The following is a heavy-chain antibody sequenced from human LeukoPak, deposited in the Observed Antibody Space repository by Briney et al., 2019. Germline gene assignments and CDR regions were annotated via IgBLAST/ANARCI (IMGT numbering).Heavy chain of an antibody. D-gene: IGHD3-10*01. CDR3: ARGTPYYYGSGLDY. CDR1: GFTFSDYY. V-gene: IGHV3-11*04. CDR2: ISSSGSTI. J-gene: IGHJ4*02. Sequence: GGSLRLSCAASGFTFSDYYLSWIRQAPGKGLECISYISSSGSTIYYADSVKGRFTISRDNAKNSLYLQMNSLRAEDTAVYYCARGTPYYYGSGLDYWGQGTLVTVSS.